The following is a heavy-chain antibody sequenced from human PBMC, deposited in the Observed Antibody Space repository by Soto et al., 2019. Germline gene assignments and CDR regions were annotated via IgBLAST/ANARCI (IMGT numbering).Heavy chain of an antibody. CDR2: ISSSNRTI. CDR1: GFTFRSYS. Sequence: GGSLRLSCAASGFTFRSYSMSWVRQAPGKGLEWVSYISSSNRTINYADSVKGRFIISRDNAKNSLYLQMHSLRDEDTAVYYCAREGWPLLQTGMDVWGQGTTVTVSS. D-gene: IGHD2-15*01. V-gene: IGHV3-48*02. J-gene: IGHJ6*02. CDR3: AREGWPLLQTGMDV.